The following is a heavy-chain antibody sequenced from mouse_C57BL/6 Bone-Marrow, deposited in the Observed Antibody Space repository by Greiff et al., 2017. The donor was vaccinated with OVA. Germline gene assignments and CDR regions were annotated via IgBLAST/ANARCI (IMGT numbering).Heavy chain of an antibody. CDR1: DYTFTSYW. V-gene: IGHV1-5*01. CDR3: TNAYYEDYFDY. D-gene: IGHD1-1*01. CDR2: IYPGNSDT. J-gene: IGHJ2*01. Sequence: VQLQQSGTVLARPGASVKMSCKTSDYTFTSYWMHWVKQRPGQGLEWIGAIYPGNSDTSYNQKFKGKAKLTAVTSASTAYMELSSLTNEDSAVYYCTNAYYEDYFDYWGQGTTLTVSS.